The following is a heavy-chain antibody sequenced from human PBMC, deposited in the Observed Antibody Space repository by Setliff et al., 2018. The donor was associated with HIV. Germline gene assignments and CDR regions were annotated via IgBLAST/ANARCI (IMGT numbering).Heavy chain of an antibody. CDR3: GTVRIAVPDDFDF. D-gene: IGHD6-19*01. CDR2: VDAEDGET. J-gene: IGHJ4*02. V-gene: IGHV1-69-2*01. Sequence: RASVKVSCKASGYSFTTYFMHWVRQAPGKGLEWMGRVDAEDGETIYAERFRGRISLTVDKSTGTAYMELNRLRSEDTAVYYCGTVRIAVPDDFDFWGQGTLVTVSS. CDR1: GYSFTTYF.